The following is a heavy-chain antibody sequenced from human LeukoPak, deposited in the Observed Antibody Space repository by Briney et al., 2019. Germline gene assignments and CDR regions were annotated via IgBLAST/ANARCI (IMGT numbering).Heavy chain of an antibody. CDR3: ARRQGAARLSYFDY. V-gene: IGHV3-30*01. J-gene: IGHJ4*02. CDR2: ISYDGSNK. D-gene: IGHD6-6*01. CDR1: GFTFSSYA. Sequence: GSLRLSCAASGFTFSSYAMHWVRQAPGKGLEWVAVISYDGSNKYYADSVKGRFTISGDNSKNTLYLQMNSLRAEDTAVYYCARRQGAARLSYFDYWGQGTLVTVSS.